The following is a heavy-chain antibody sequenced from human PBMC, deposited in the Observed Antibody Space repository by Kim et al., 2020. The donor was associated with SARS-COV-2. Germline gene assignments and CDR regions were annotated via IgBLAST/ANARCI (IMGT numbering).Heavy chain of an antibody. J-gene: IGHJ5*02. D-gene: IGHD2-2*02. CDR1: GYTFTSYY. CDR3: ARGSIGYCSSTSCYKPRNWFDP. Sequence: ASVKVSCKASGYTFTSYYMHWVRQAPGQGLEWMGIINPSGGSTSYAQKFQGRVTMTRDTSTSTVYMELSSLRSEDTAVYYCARGSIGYCSSTSCYKPRNWFDPWGQGTLVTVSS. V-gene: IGHV1-46*01. CDR2: INPSGGST.